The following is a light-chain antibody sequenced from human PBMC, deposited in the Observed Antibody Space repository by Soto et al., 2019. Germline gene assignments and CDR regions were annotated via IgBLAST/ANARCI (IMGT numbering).Light chain of an antibody. CDR1: SGSVSTNYY. J-gene: IGLJ3*02. CDR2: STN. V-gene: IGLV8-61*01. CDR3: VLYMGSGIWV. Sequence: QTVVTQEPSFSVSPGGTVTLTCGLSSGSVSTNYYPSWYQQTPGQAPRTLIYSTNTRSSGVPDRFSGSIVGNKAALTITGAQADDESDYYCVLYMGSGIWVFGGGTQLTVL.